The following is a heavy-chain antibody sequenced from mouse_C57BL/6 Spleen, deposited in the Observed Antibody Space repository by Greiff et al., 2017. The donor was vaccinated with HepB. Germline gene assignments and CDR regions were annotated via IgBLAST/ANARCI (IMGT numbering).Heavy chain of an antibody. V-gene: IGHV1-59*01. J-gene: IGHJ2*01. CDR1: GYTFTSYW. CDR2: IDPSDSYT. D-gene: IGHD2-4*01. CDR3: ARRYYDVRAYFDY. Sequence: QVQLQQPGAELVRPGTSVKLSCKASGYTFTSYWMHWVKQRPGQGLEWIGVIDPSDSYTNYNQKFKGKATLTVDTSSSKAYMQLSSLTSEDSAVYYCARRYYDVRAYFDYWGQGTTLTVSS.